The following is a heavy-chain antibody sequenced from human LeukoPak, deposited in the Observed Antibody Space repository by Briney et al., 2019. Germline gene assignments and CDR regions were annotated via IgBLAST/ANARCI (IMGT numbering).Heavy chain of an antibody. J-gene: IGHJ6*02. Sequence: GGSLGLSCAASGFTFSSYWMSWVRQAPGKGLEWVANIKQDGSEKYYVDSVKGRFTISRDNAKNSLYLQMNSLRAEDTAVYYCAREVYCGGDCYPGYAYYYYYGMDVWGQGTTVTVSS. CDR3: AREVYCGGDCYPGYAYYYYYGMDV. D-gene: IGHD2-21*02. CDR2: IKQDGSEK. V-gene: IGHV3-7*01. CDR1: GFTFSSYW.